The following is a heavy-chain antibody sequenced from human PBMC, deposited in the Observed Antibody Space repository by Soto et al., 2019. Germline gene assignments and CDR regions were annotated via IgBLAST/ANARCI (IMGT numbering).Heavy chain of an antibody. V-gene: IGHV4-59*01. CDR1: GGSISSYY. D-gene: IGHD6-19*01. J-gene: IGHJ5*02. CDR2: IYYSGST. Sequence: SETLSLTCTVSGGSISSYYWSWIRQPPGKGLEWIGYIYYSGSTNYNPSLKSRVTISVDTSKNQFSLKLSSVTAADTAVYYCARVRSPGAVNWFDPWGQGTLVTVSS. CDR3: ARVRSPGAVNWFDP.